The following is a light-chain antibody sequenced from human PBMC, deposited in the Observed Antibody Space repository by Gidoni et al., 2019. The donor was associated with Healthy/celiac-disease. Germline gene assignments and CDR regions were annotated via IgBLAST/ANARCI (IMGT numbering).Light chain of an antibody. Sequence: DLQMTQSPSSLSASVGDRVTITCRASQGISNYLARYQQRPGKVPKLLSYAASALQSGVTSRFSGSGSGTDFTLTISSLQPEDVATYYCQKYNSARTFGQGTKVEIK. V-gene: IGKV1-27*01. J-gene: IGKJ1*01. CDR2: AAS. CDR1: QGISNY. CDR3: QKYNSART.